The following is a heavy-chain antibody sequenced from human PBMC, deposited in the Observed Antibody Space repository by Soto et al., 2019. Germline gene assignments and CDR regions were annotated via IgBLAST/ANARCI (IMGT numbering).Heavy chain of an antibody. CDR1: CYTFTSYG. Sequence: ASVKVSCKASCYTFTSYGISWVRQAPGQGLEWMGWISAYNNNTNYAQKLQGRVTMTTDTSTSTAYMELRSLRSDDTAAYYCACVRRDDYVWGSYRSYGYFDYWGQGTLVTVSS. J-gene: IGHJ4*02. D-gene: IGHD3-16*02. CDR3: ACVRRDDYVWGSYRSYGYFDY. CDR2: ISAYNNNT. V-gene: IGHV1-18*01.